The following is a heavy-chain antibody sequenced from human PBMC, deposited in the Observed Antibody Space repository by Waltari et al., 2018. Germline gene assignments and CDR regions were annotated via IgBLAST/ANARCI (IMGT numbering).Heavy chain of an antibody. CDR3: ARDLRGIFFDY. CDR1: EFRFSSYG. D-gene: IGHD5-12*01. J-gene: IGHJ4*02. CDR2: IWFDGTNK. Sequence: QVRLVESGGGVVQPGRSLRLSCVASEFRFSSYGMHWVRQAPGKGLEWVAAIWFDGTNKYYGDSVKGRFMISRDNSNNTVYLQMNNLRADDTAVYFCARDLRGIFFDYWGQGTLVTVAS. V-gene: IGHV3-33*01.